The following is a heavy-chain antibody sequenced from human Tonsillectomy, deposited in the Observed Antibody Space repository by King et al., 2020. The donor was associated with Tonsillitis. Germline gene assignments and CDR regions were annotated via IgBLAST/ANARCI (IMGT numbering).Heavy chain of an antibody. CDR1: GGSFSGYY. CDR3: ARRDYGDYSFDY. D-gene: IGHD4-17*01. V-gene: IGHV4-34*01. J-gene: IGHJ4*02. CDR2: INHSGST. Sequence: VQLPQWGAGLLKPSETLSLTCAVYGGSFSGYYWSWIRQPPGKGLEWIGEINHSGSTNYNPSLKSRVTISVDTSKNQFSLKLSSVTAADTAVYYCARRDYGDYSFDYWGQGTLVTVSS.